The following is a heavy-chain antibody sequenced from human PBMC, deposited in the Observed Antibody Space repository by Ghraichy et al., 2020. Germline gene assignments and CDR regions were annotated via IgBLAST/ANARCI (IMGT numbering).Heavy chain of an antibody. D-gene: IGHD6-13*01. J-gene: IGHJ4*02. CDR2: IYYSGST. V-gene: IGHV4-39*01. CDR3: ASLDFVAAAGTID. Sequence: SETLSLTCTVSGGSISSSSYYWGWIRQPPGKGLEWIGSIYYSGSTYYNPSLKSRVTISVDTSKNQFSLKLSSVTAADTAVYYCASLDFVAAAGTIDWGQGTLVTVSS. CDR1: GGSISSSSYY.